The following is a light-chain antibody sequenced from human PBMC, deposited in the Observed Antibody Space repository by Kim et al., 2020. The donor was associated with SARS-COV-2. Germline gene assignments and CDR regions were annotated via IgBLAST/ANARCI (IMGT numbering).Light chain of an antibody. CDR1: QSVSTY. V-gene: IGKV3-11*01. J-gene: IGKJ4*01. CDR2: DAS. Sequence: EIVLTQSPVILSLSPGETATLSCRASQSVSTYLAWFQQRPGQAPRLLIYDASNRATGIPARFSGSGSGTDFTLTISSLEPEDFAVYYCQHRSDWPLTFGGGTKVEIK. CDR3: QHRSDWPLT.